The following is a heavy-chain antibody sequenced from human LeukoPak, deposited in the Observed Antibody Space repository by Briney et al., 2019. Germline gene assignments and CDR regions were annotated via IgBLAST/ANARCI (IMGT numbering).Heavy chain of an antibody. Sequence: GGSLRLSCAASGFTFSSYAMHWVRQGPGKGLEWVAYIAHHGSNKYFADSVKGRFTISRDNSKRTLYLQMNNLRADDTAVYYCAKDGSWSCTDWGQGALVTVSS. J-gene: IGHJ4*02. CDR2: IAHHGSNK. CDR1: GFTFSSYA. D-gene: IGHD2-8*02. CDR3: AKDGSWSCTD. V-gene: IGHV3-30*02.